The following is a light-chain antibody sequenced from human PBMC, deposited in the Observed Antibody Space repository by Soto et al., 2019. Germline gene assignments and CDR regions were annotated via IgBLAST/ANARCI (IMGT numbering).Light chain of an antibody. CDR2: DIS. V-gene: IGKV3D-15*01. J-gene: IGKJ5*01. CDR1: QSVSSN. Sequence: EIVMTQSPATLSVSPGERATLSCRASQSVSSNLAWYQQKPGQAPRLLIYDISKRATGIPARFSGSGSGTDFTLTINSLQSEDFAVYYCQQYNNWPITFGQGTRLEIK. CDR3: QQYNNWPIT.